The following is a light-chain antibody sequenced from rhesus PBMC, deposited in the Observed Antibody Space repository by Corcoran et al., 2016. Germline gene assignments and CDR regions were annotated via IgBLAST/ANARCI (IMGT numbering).Light chain of an antibody. V-gene: IGKV3-53*02. J-gene: IGKJ2*01. CDR2: GAS. CDR1: QSVSSY. CDR3: QKYSSSPYS. Sequence: QVILTQSPATLSLSPGERATLSCRASQSVSSYLAWYQQKPGQAPQLLIYGASSRATGIPDRVSGRGSGTEFTLTLSSLEPEDFAVYYCQKYSSSPYSFGQGTKVEIK.